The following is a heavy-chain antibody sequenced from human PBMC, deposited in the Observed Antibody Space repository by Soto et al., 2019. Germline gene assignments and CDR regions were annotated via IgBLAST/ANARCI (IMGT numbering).Heavy chain of an antibody. Sequence: SETLSLTCTVSGGSIISYYWSWIRQPPGKGLEWIGYIYYSGSTNYNPSLKSRVTISVDTSKNQFSLKLSSVTAADTAVYYCARGGLDDYGDYSWWFDPWGQGTLVTVSS. V-gene: IGHV4-59*01. CDR3: ARGGLDDYGDYSWWFDP. J-gene: IGHJ5*02. CDR2: IYYSGST. CDR1: GGSIISYY. D-gene: IGHD4-17*01.